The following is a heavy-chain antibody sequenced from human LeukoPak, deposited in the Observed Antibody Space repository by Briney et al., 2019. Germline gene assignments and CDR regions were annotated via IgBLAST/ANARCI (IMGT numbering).Heavy chain of an antibody. CDR3: TKSTDYWYYGMDV. D-gene: IGHD2-8*02. V-gene: IGHV3-23*01. J-gene: IGHJ6*02. CDR2: IGANVGST. CDR1: GFTFSTFA. Sequence: GGSLRLSCVASGFTFSTFAMSWLRQAPGKGLEWVSAIGANVGSTSYADSVRGRFTISRDNSRNTLYLQMSSLRTDDTATYYCTKSTDYWYYGMDVWGQGTTVTVSS.